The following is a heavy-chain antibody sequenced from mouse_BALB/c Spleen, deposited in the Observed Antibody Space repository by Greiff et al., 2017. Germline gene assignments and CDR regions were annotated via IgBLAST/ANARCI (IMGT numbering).Heavy chain of an antibody. V-gene: IGHV1-63*02. J-gene: IGHJ1*01. D-gene: IGHD1-1*01. CDR1: GYTFTNYW. CDR2: IYPGGGYT. CDR3: ARRRFYYGRGYFDV. Sequence: QVQLQQSGAELVRPGTSVKISCKASGYTFTNYWLGWVKQRPGHGLEWIGDIYPGGGYTNYNEKFKGKATLTADTSSSTAYMQLSSLTSEDSAVYFCARRRFYYGRGYFDVWGAGTTVTVSS.